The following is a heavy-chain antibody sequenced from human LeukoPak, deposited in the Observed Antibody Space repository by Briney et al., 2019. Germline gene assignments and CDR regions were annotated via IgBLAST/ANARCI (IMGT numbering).Heavy chain of an antibody. J-gene: IGHJ5*02. D-gene: IGHD6-19*01. CDR3: ARLKGSGKSWFDP. CDR1: GYSCTSYW. Sequence: AESLKISCKGSGYSCTSYWIGWVRRMPGKGLEWMEIIYPGDSDTRYSPSFQGQVTISADKSISAAYLQWSSLKASDTAMYYCARLKGSGKSWFDPWGQGTLVTVSS. V-gene: IGHV5-51*01. CDR2: IYPGDSDT.